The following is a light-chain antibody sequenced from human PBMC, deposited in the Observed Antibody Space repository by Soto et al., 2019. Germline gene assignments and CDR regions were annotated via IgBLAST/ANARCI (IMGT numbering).Light chain of an antibody. J-gene: IGKJ5*01. V-gene: IGKV3-15*01. CDR2: GAS. Sequence: EILMTQSPATLSVSPGERATLSCRASQSVSSYLAWYQQKPGQPPRLLIYGASTRATGIPARFSGSGSGTEFTLTISSLQSEDFAVYYCQQRSNWPPITFGQGTRLEIK. CDR1: QSVSSY. CDR3: QQRSNWPPIT.